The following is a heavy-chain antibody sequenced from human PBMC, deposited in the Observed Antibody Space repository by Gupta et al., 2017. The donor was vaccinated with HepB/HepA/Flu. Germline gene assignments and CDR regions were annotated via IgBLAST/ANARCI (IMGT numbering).Heavy chain of an antibody. CDR1: GLIFSSYA. V-gene: IGHV3-30*18. CDR2: ISSDGRNK. Sequence: QVQLVESGGGVVQPGRSLRLSCAASGLIFSSYAMHGVRQAPGKGLEWVAVISSDGRNKYYAVSVKGRFSISGDNSENTLYLQMNSLRPEDTAVYYCAKTYGPSLNDGFDIWGQETMVTVSS. D-gene: IGHD4-17*01. J-gene: IGHJ3*02. CDR3: AKTYGPSLNDGFDI.